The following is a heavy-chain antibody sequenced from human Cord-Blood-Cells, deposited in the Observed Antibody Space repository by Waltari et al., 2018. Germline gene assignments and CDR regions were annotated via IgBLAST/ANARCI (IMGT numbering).Heavy chain of an antibody. V-gene: IGHV4-39*01. Sequence: QLQLQESGPGLVKPSETLSLTCTVSGGSISSSSSYWGWVRQPPGKGLEWIGSIYYSGSTYYNPSLKSRVTISVDTSKNQFSLKLSSVTAADTAVYYCASSIQGGTDYWGQGTLVTVSS. CDR1: GGSISSSSSY. D-gene: IGHD3-16*01. J-gene: IGHJ4*02. CDR2: IYYSGST. CDR3: ASSIQGGTDY.